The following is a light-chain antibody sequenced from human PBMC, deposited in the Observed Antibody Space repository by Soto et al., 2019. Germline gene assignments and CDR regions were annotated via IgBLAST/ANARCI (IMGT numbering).Light chain of an antibody. V-gene: IGKV1-39*01. J-gene: IGKJ1*01. CDR3: QQSYSTPRT. CDR2: AAS. CDR1: QTIINY. Sequence: IQMTQSPASLSASVEDRVTITCRASQTIINYLNWYQQKPGKAPKLLIYAASTLQSGVPSRFSGSGSGTDFTLSIGSLQPEDFATYYCQQSYSTPRTFGQGTKVDIK.